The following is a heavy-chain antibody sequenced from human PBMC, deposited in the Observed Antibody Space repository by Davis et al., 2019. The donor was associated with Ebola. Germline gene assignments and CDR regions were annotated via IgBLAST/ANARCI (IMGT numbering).Heavy chain of an antibody. CDR3: ARAEYNWNYFAY. CDR1: DYTFTSYG. CDR2: ISAYNGNT. D-gene: IGHD1-20*01. Sequence: ASVKVSCKASDYTFTSYGISWVRQAPGQGLEWMGWISAYNGNTNYAQKLQGRVTMTTDTSTSTAYMELRSLRSDDTAVYYCARAEYNWNYFAYWGQGTLVTVSS. V-gene: IGHV1-18*01. J-gene: IGHJ4*02.